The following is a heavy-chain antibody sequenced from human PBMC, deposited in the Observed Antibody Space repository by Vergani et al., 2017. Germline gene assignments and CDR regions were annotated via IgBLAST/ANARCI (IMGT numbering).Heavy chain of an antibody. CDR2: ISSSGSTI. Sequence: QVQLVESGGGLVKPGGSLRLSCAASGFTFSDYYMSWIRQAPGKGLEWVSYISSSGSTIYYADSVKGRFTISRDNAKNSLYLQMNSLRAEDTAVYYCAGGRRTPYGSDYYYYYGMDVWGQGTTVTVSS. CDR3: AGGRRTPYGSDYYYYYGMDV. J-gene: IGHJ6*02. V-gene: IGHV3-11*04. D-gene: IGHD3-10*01. CDR1: GFTFSDYY.